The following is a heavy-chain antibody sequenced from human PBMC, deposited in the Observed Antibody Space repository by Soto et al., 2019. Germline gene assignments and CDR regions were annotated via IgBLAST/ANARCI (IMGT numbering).Heavy chain of an antibody. D-gene: IGHD3-10*01. CDR1: GDTFNFYT. CDR3: ATSYGSGRRPFDS. CDR2: IIPMVGMS. J-gene: IGHJ4*02. Sequence: QVQLVQSGAEVKKPGSSVKVSCKASGDTFNFYTFSWVRQAPGQGLEWMGRIIPMVGMSNYAQKFQGRVTIIADRSTNTTYMQLSSLRSEDTALYYCATSYGSGRRPFDSWGQGTPVTVSS. V-gene: IGHV1-69*02.